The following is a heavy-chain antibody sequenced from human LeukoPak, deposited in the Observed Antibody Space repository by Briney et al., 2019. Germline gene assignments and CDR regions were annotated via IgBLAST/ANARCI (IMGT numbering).Heavy chain of an antibody. D-gene: IGHD3-10*01. CDR3: ARHGSGNYYKYFDY. J-gene: IGHJ4*02. CDR1: GYSFTTYW. CDR2: IYPGDSDT. V-gene: IGHV5-51*01. Sequence: GESLKISCKGSGYSFTTYWIGWVRQMPGKGLEWMVIIYPGDSDTTYSPSFQGKVTIPADKSITTAYLQWSSLKASDTAMYYCARHGSGNYYKYFDYWGQGTLVTVSS.